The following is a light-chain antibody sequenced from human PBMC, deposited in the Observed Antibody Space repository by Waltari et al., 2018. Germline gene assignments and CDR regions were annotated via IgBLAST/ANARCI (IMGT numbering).Light chain of an antibody. J-gene: IGLJ3*02. CDR2: STT. Sequence: QTVVTQEPSLTVSPGGAVTLTFASSPGAVTRGNSPNWIQQKPGQVPRSLIHSTTNRHSWTPARFSGSLLGGKAALTLSGVQPEDEAEYYCLLYDGSDQVFGGGTKLTVL. V-gene: IGLV7-43*01. CDR3: LLYDGSDQV. CDR1: PGAVTRGNS.